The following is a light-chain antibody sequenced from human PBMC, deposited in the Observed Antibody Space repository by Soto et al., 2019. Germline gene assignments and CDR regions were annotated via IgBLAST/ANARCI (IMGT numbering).Light chain of an antibody. V-gene: IGKV1-8*01. CDR1: QGISSY. CDR3: QQYYNYPRT. Sequence: AIRMTQSPSSLYASRGDRVTITCRASQGISSYLAWYQQKPGKAPKLLIYAASTLQSGVPSRFSGSGSGTVFTLSISCLQSEDFATYYRQQYYNYPRTFGQGTKVQIK. J-gene: IGKJ1*01. CDR2: AAS.